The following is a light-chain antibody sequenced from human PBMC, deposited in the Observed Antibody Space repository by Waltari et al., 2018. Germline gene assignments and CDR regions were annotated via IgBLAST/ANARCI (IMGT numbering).Light chain of an antibody. V-gene: IGLV2-14*02. CDR2: EVK. J-gene: IGLJ3*02. Sequence: QSALTQPASVSGSPGPSITLSCTGSNSAIGTFNLVSWYEQHPGKAPKLIIYEVKNRPSGVSDRFSGSKSDNTASLTISGLQHEDEATYFCSSYGASMTLLFGGGTRVTVL. CDR1: NSAIGTFNL. CDR3: SSYGASMTLL.